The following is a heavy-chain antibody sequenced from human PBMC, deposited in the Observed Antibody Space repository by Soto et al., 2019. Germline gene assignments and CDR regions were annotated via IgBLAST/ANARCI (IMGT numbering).Heavy chain of an antibody. CDR1: GFTFSSNW. J-gene: IGHJ4*02. V-gene: IGHV3-74*01. Sequence: PGGSLRLSCAASGFTFSSNWMHWVRQAPGKGLVWVSRINNDGSTTRYADSVKGRFTISRDNAKNTLYLQMNSLRAEDTVVFYFERDPSAYNGGWYGYMCNYWAQEPLVTVPS. CDR2: INNDGSTT. CDR3: ERDPSAYNGGWYGYMCNY. D-gene: IGHD6-19*01.